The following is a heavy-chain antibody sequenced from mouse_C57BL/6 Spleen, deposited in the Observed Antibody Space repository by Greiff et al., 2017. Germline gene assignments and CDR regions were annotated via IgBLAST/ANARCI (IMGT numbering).Heavy chain of an antibody. Sequence: QVHVKQPGAELVKPGASVKMSCKASGYTFTSYWITWVKQRPGQGLEWIGDIYPGSGSTNYNEKFKSKATLTVDTSSSTAYMQLSSLTSEDSAVYYCASYYGSSYRYWGQGTTLTVSS. CDR2: IYPGSGST. J-gene: IGHJ2*01. CDR1: GYTFTSYW. CDR3: ASYYGSSYRY. D-gene: IGHD1-1*01. V-gene: IGHV1-55*01.